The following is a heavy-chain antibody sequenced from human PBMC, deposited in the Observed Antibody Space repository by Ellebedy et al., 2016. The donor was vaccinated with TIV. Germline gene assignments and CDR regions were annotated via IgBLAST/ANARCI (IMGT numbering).Heavy chain of an antibody. J-gene: IGHJ4*02. V-gene: IGHV3-15*01. D-gene: IGHD2-15*01. CDR3: TTDHIVVVGKTRDRDY. Sequence: GESLKISCAASGFTFSRAWMSWVRQAPGKGLEWVGRIRSKNDGGTTDLAEPVKGRFTISRDDSRNTVYLQMNGLKMEDAAKYYCTTDHIVVVGKTRDRDYWGQGTLVTVSS. CDR1: GFTFSRAW. CDR2: IRSKNDGGTT.